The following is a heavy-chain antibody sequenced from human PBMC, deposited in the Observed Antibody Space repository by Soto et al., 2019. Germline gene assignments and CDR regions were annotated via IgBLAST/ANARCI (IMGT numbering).Heavy chain of an antibody. J-gene: IGHJ6*02. Sequence: GGSLRLSCISSEFTFRTYTMNWVRQAPGKGLEWVSGIRGFSPYTFYAESVKGRFTISRDNAKNSLDLQMDSLRAEDTAVYYCARDRGYDAHDYYYNAMDVWGQGTTVTVSS. D-gene: IGHD3-10*01. V-gene: IGHV3-21*01. CDR1: EFTFRTYT. CDR3: ARDRGYDAHDYYYNAMDV. CDR2: IRGFSPYT.